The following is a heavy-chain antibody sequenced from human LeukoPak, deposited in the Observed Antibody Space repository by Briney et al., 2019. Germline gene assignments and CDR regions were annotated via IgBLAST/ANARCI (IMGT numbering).Heavy chain of an antibody. D-gene: IGHD3-22*01. CDR1: GFTFSSYS. Sequence: PGGSLRLSCAASGFTFSSYSMNWVRQAPRKGLEWVSSISSSSSYIYYADSVKGRFTISRDNAKNSLYLQMNSLRAEDTAVYYCARASYDSGDLYFDYWGQGTLVTVSS. J-gene: IGHJ4*02. CDR3: ARASYDSGDLYFDY. CDR2: ISSSSSYI. V-gene: IGHV3-21*01.